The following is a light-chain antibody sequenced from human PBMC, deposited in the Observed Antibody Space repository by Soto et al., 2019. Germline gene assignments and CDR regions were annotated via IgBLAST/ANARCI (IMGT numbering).Light chain of an antibody. CDR3: AAWDDSLQAWV. V-gene: IGLV1-44*01. CDR2: TDN. J-gene: IGLJ3*02. CDR1: NSNIGRHT. Sequence: QSVLTQPPSASGTPGQRVTISCSGSNSNIGRHTVNWYQQLPGTAPKLLIYTDNQRPSGVPDRFSDSKSGTAASLAISGLQSEDEDEYYCAAWDDSLQAWVFGGGTKLTVL.